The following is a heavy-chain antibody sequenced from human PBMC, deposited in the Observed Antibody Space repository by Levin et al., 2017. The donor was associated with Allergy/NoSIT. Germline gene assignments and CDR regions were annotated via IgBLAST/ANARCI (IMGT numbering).Heavy chain of an antibody. CDR3: AACGGACFSPRY. Sequence: ASVKVSCKASGNTFTDYYLHWIRQAPGQDLEWMGWINPKSGGTKYAEKFQGRVTMTRDTSITTLYMDLGALRFDDTGVYYCAACGGACFSPRYWGQGTLVTVSS. D-gene: IGHD2-21*02. J-gene: IGHJ4*02. V-gene: IGHV1-2*02. CDR2: INPKSGGT. CDR1: GNTFTDYY.